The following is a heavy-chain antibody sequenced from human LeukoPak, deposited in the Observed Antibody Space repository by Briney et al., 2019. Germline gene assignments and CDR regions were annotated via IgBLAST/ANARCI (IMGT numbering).Heavy chain of an antibody. CDR1: GGSISTYY. CDR2: LYHSVLT. D-gene: IGHD6-6*01. V-gene: IGHV4-59*01. Sequence: SETLSLTCTVSGGSISTYYWNWIRQPPGKGLEWIGYLYHSVLTNHTPSLQSRVPISVDPSKNQFSLNLNSVTAADTAVYYCARGGAARLHFQNWGQGTLVAVSS. J-gene: IGHJ1*01. CDR3: ARGGAARLHFQN.